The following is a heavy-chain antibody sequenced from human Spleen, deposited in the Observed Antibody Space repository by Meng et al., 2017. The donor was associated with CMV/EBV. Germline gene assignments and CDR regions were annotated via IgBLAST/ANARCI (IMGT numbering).Heavy chain of an antibody. V-gene: IGHV3-21*01. CDR2: ITGDSTYK. CDR3: ARDFLGQFYLYAMDV. CDR1: GFTFGSHS. D-gene: IGHD3-16*01. J-gene: IGHJ6*02. Sequence: GGSLRLSCAASGFTFGSHSMNWVRQAPGKGLEWVSSITGDSTYKHYADSLKGRFTISRDNAKNSLYLQMNSLRAEDTAVYYCARDFLGQFYLYAMDVWGQGTTVTVSS.